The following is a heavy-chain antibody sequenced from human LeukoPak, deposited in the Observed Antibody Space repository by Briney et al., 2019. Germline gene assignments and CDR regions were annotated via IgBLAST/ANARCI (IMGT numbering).Heavy chain of an antibody. CDR1: GFTFSSYG. J-gene: IGHJ4*02. Sequence: GRSLRLSCAASGFTFSSYGMHWVRQAPGKGLEWVAVISYDGSNKYYADSVKGRFTISRDNSKNTLYLQMNSLGAEDTAVYYCAKDSHYGAIDYWGQGTLVTVSS. CDR3: AKDSHYGAIDY. V-gene: IGHV3-30*18. CDR2: ISYDGSNK. D-gene: IGHD4-17*01.